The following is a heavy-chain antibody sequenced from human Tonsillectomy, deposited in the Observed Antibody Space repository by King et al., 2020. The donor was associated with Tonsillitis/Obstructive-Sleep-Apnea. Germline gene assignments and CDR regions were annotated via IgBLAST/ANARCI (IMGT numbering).Heavy chain of an antibody. V-gene: IGHV5-51*01. J-gene: IGHJ4*02. CDR2: IFPGDSKT. D-gene: IGHD3-3*01. CDR1: GYTFTSQW. Sequence: EQLVQSGAEVKKPGESLKIACKGSGYTFTSQWIGWVRQMPGKGLEWVGIIFPGDSKTRYSPSFQGQVTISADKSINTAYLQYSSLRASDTAIYYCARLPYFDLWSGPFFDYWGQGTLVTVSS. CDR3: ARLPYFDLWSGPFFDY.